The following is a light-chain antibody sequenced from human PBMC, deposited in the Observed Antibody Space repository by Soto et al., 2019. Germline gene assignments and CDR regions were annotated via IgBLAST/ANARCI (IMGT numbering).Light chain of an antibody. CDR1: QTISTW. J-gene: IGKJ1*01. CDR3: QQYNTFSPWT. Sequence: DTRMTQSPSTLSASVGDRDTISCRASQTISTWLAWYQQKPGKAPKLLIYRASSLESGVPSRFSGSGSGTEFTLTISSLQPDDFATYYCQQYNTFSPWTFGQVTKVDI. CDR2: RAS. V-gene: IGKV1-5*03.